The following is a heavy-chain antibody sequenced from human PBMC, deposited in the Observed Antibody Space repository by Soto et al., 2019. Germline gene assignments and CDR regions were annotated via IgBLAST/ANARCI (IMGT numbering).Heavy chain of an antibody. Sequence: ASVKVSCKASGYTFTGYYMHWVRQAPGQGLEWMGWINPNSGGTNYAQKFQGWVTMTRDTSISTAYMELSRLRSDDTAVYYCARAPTMIVETDAFDIWGQGTMVTVSS. CDR1: GYTFTGYY. D-gene: IGHD3-22*01. V-gene: IGHV1-2*04. CDR3: ARAPTMIVETDAFDI. J-gene: IGHJ3*02. CDR2: INPNSGGT.